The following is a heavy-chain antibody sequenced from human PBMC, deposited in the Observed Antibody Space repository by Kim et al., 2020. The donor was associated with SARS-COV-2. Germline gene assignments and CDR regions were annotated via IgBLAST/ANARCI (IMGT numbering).Heavy chain of an antibody. J-gene: IGHJ4*02. Sequence: SLKSRVTISVDTSENQFSLKLSSVTAADTAVYYCARGLGYCSSTSSPCDYWGQGTLVTVSS. V-gene: IGHV4-59*09. CDR3: ARGLGYCSSTSSPCDY. D-gene: IGHD2-2*01.